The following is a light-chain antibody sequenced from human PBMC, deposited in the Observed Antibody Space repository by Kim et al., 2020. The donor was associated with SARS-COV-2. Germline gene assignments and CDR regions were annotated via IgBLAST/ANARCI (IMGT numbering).Light chain of an antibody. Sequence: SVQPPCTLISGHSSYIIAWHQQQPGKAPRYLMKLEGSGSYNKGSGVPDRFSGSSSGADRYLTISNLQSEDEADYYCETWDSNTHVFGTGTKVTVL. J-gene: IGLJ1*01. CDR3: ETWDSNTHV. CDR2: LEGSGSY. CDR1: SGHSSYI. V-gene: IGLV4-60*03.